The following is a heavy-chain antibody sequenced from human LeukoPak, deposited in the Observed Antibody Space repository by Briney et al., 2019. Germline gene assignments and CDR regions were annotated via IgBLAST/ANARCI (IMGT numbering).Heavy chain of an antibody. CDR2: IYPGDSDT. Sequence: GESLKISCKGSGYSFTSYWIGWVRQMPGRGLGWMGIIYPGDSDTRYSPSFQGQVTISADKSISTAYLQWSSLKASDTAMYYCARFAYCGGDCPRMDYYYGMDVWGQGTTVTVSS. J-gene: IGHJ6*02. D-gene: IGHD2-21*02. CDR1: GYSFTSYW. CDR3: ARFAYCGGDCPRMDYYYGMDV. V-gene: IGHV5-51*01.